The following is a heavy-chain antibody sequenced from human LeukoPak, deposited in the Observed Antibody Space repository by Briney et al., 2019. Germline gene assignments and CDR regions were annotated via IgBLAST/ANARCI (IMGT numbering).Heavy chain of an antibody. V-gene: IGHV3-21*01. J-gene: IGHJ4*02. CDR1: GFTFSSYS. CDR2: ISSSSSYI. D-gene: IGHD3-22*01. CDR3: ARGAHYYDSSGYFDY. Sequence: PGGSLRLSCAASGFTFSSYSMNWVRQAPGKGLEWVSSISSSSSYIYYADSVKGRFTISRDNAKNSLYLQMNSLRAEDTAVYYCARGAHYYDSSGYFDYWGQGSLVTVSS.